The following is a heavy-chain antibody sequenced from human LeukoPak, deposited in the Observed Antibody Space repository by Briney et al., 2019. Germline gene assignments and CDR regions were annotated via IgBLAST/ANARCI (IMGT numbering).Heavy chain of an antibody. V-gene: IGHV3-53*01. D-gene: IGHD6-13*01. Sequence: PGGSLRLSCAASGFTVSSNYMSWVRQAPGKGLEWVSVIYSGGSTYYADSVKGRFTISRDNSKNTLYLQMNSLRAEDTAVYYCARAPYSSSWYVGAFDIWGQGTMVTVSS. CDR1: GFTVSSNY. CDR2: IYSGGST. CDR3: ARAPYSSSWYVGAFDI. J-gene: IGHJ3*02.